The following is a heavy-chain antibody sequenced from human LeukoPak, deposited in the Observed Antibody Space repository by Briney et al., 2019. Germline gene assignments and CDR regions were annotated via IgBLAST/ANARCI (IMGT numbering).Heavy chain of an antibody. Sequence: GESLMISCKGSGYSFTDYWIGWVRQMPGKGLEWMGTVYPADSDTTYNPSFEGRGTISVDKYIKTAYLQWNSLKASDTAMYFCARRPLLESGVGAFDMWGQGTRLTVSP. CDR1: GYSFTDYW. J-gene: IGHJ3*02. CDR2: VYPADSDT. D-gene: IGHD2-8*01. CDR3: ARRPLLESGVGAFDM. V-gene: IGHV5-51*01.